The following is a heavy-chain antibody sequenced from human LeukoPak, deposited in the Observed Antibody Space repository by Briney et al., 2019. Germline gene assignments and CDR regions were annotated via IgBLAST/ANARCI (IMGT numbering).Heavy chain of an antibody. CDR1: GFTFSTYW. CDR3: ARGSGSDSGIHFDS. V-gene: IGHV3-7*01. CDR2: IKKDGSEK. D-gene: IGHD5-12*01. Sequence: GGSLRLSCAASGFTFSTYWMSWVRQAPGKGLEWVANIKKDGSEKYYVDSVKGRFTISRDNAENSLYLQMNSLRAEDTAVYYCARGSGSDSGIHFDSWGQETLVTVSS. J-gene: IGHJ4*02.